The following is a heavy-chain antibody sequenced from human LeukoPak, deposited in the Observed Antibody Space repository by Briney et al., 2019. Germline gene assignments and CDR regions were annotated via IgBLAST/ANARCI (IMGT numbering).Heavy chain of an antibody. CDR2: ISYDGSNK. D-gene: IGHD6-19*01. Sequence: GGSLRLSCAASGFTFSSYAMHWVRQAPGKGLEWVAVISYDGSNKYYADSVKGRFTISRDNSKNTLYLQMNSLRAEDTAVYYCARDKGSGQKIGYFQHWGQGTLVTVSS. CDR3: ARDKGSGQKIGYFQH. J-gene: IGHJ1*01. CDR1: GFTFSSYA. V-gene: IGHV3-30-3*01.